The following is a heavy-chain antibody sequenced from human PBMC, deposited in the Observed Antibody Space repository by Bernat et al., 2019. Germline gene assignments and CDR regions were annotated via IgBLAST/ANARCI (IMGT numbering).Heavy chain of an antibody. V-gene: IGHV3-30-3*01. CDR3: AREVAPTKWELSATALDY. J-gene: IGHJ4*02. D-gene: IGHD1-26*01. CDR2: ISYDGSNK. Sequence: QVQLVESGGGVVQPGRSLRLSCAASGFTFSSYAMHWVRQAPGKGLEWVAVISYDGSNKYYADSVKGRFTISRDNSKNTLYLQMNSLRAEDTAVYYCAREVAPTKWELSATALDYWGQGTLVSVSA. CDR1: GFTFSSYA.